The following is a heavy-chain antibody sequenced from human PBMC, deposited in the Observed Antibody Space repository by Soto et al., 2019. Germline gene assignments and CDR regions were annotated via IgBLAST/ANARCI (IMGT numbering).Heavy chain of an antibody. J-gene: IGHJ5*02. V-gene: IGHV4-31*03. CDR3: ARGVLSSGYYLNWFDP. CDR2: IYYSGST. D-gene: IGHD3-22*01. Sequence: QVQLQESGPGLVKPSQTLSLTCTVSGGSISSGGYYWGWIRQHPGKGLEWIGYIYYSGSTYYNPSLKSRVTISVDTSKNQFSLKLSSVTAADTAVYYCARGVLSSGYYLNWFDPWGQGTLVTVSS. CDR1: GGSISSGGYY.